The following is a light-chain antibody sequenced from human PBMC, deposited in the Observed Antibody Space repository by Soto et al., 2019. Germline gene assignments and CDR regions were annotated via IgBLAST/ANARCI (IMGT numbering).Light chain of an antibody. J-gene: IGLJ1*01. CDR1: SSNIGTNT. CDR2: STS. V-gene: IGLV1-44*01. CDR3: AGWDDKLNGRV. Sequence: QSVLTQPPSASGTPGQRVTISCSGGSSNIGTNTVNWYQQLPGTSPKLLIYSTSQRPSGVPDRFSGSKSGTSASLAISGLQSEDEADYSCAGWDDKLNGRVFGTGTTVTVL.